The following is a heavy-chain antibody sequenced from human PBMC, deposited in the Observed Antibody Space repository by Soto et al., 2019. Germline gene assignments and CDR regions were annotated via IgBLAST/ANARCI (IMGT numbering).Heavy chain of an antibody. CDR1: GYTFTGYY. Sequence: ASVKVSCKASGYTFTGYYMHWVRQAPGQGLEWMGWINPNSGGINYAQKFQGWVTMTRDTSISTAYMELSRLRSDDTAVYYCARVASVDTIFGVAPVGYYGMDVWGQGTTVTAP. CDR3: ARVASVDTIFGVAPVGYYGMDV. D-gene: IGHD3-3*01. CDR2: INPNSGGI. J-gene: IGHJ6*02. V-gene: IGHV1-2*04.